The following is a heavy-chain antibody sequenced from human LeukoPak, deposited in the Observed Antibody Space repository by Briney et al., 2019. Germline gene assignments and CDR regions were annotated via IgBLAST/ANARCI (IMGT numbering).Heavy chain of an antibody. CDR2: IIPILGIA. J-gene: IGHJ4*02. CDR3: ARDLLYSSSSADY. Sequence: GASVKVSCKASGGTFSSYAISWVRQAPGRGLEWMGRIIPILGIANYAQKFQGRVTITADKSTSTAYMELSSLRSEDTAVYYCARDLLYSSSSADYWGRGTLVTVSS. V-gene: IGHV1-69*04. D-gene: IGHD6-6*01. CDR1: GGTFSSYA.